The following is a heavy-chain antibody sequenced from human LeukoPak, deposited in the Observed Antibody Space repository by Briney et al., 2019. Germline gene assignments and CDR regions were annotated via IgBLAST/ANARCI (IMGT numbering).Heavy chain of an antibody. CDR2: IKQDGSEK. V-gene: IGHV3-7*01. CDR1: GFTFSNYW. J-gene: IGHJ4*02. D-gene: IGHD2-2*02. Sequence: GGSLRLSCAASGFTFSNYWMSWVRQAPGKGLEWVANIKQDGSEKYYVDSVKGRSTISRDNAKNSLYLQMNSLRAEDTAVYYCARGYCSSSSCYSAILDYWGQGTLVTVSS. CDR3: ARGYCSSSSCYSAILDY.